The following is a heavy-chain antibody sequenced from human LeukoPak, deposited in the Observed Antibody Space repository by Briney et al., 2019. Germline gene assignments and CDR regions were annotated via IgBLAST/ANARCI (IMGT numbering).Heavy chain of an antibody. J-gene: IGHJ4*02. CDR2: IIPIFGTA. CDR1: GGTFSSYA. V-gene: IGHV1-69*13. CDR3: ARVGHCSGGSCYSGPFDY. D-gene: IGHD2-15*01. Sequence: ASVKVSCKASGGTFSSYAISWVRQAPGQGLEWMGGIIPIFGTANYAQKFQGRVTITADESTSTAYMELSSLRSEDTAVYYCARVGHCSGGSCYSGPFDYWGQGTPVTVSS.